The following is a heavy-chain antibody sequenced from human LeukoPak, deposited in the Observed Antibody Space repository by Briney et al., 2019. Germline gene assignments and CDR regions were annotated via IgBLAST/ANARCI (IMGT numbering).Heavy chain of an antibody. CDR2: ITSSSSTI. D-gene: IGHD6-19*01. V-gene: IGHV3-48*02. J-gene: IGHJ3*02. CDR3: ARRQGAVAGTSAFDM. Sequence: TGGSLRLSCAASGFTFSSYSMNWVRQAPGKGLEWVSYITSSSSTIYYADSVKGRFTISRDNAKNSLYLQMNSLRDEDTAVYYCARRQGAVAGTSAFDMWGQGTMVTVSS. CDR1: GFTFSSYS.